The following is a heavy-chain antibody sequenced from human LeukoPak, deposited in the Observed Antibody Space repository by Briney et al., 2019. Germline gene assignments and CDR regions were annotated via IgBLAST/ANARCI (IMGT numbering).Heavy chain of an antibody. CDR3: ARDQGAVAPDY. CDR1: GFTFNTYA. CDR2: IKQDGSEK. D-gene: IGHD6-19*01. Sequence: PGGSLRLSCAASGFTFNTYAMSWVRQAPGKGLEWVANIKQDGSEKYYVDSVKGRFTISRDNAKNSLYLQMNSLRAEDTAVYYCARDQGAVAPDYWGQGTLVTVSS. V-gene: IGHV3-7*01. J-gene: IGHJ4*02.